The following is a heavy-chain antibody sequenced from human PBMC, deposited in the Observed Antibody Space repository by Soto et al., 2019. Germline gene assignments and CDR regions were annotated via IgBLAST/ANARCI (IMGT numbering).Heavy chain of an antibody. CDR3: AREGYSYGPNNYYGMDV. V-gene: IGHV1-3*01. CDR1: GYTFTSYA. J-gene: IGHJ6*02. D-gene: IGHD5-18*01. Sequence: QVQLVQSGAEVKKPGASVKVSCKASGYTFTSYAMHWVRQAPGQRLEWMGWINAGNGNTKYSQKFQGRVTITRDTSASTAYMELSSLRSEDTAVYYCAREGYSYGPNNYYGMDVWGQGTTVTVSS. CDR2: INAGNGNT.